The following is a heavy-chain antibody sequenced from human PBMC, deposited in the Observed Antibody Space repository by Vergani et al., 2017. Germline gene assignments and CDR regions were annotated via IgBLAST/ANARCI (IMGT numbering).Heavy chain of an antibody. V-gene: IGHV5-51*03. CDR1: GYSFTSYW. CDR3: ARMVEYSSPPPHDYYCYYMDG. CDR2: IYPGDSDT. J-gene: IGHJ6*03. D-gene: IGHD6-6*01. Sequence: EVQLVQSGAEVKKPGESLKISCKGSGYSFTSYWIGWVRQMPGKGLEWMGIIYPGDSDTRYSPSFQGQVTISADKSISTAYLQWSSLKASDTAMYYCARMVEYSSPPPHDYYCYYMDGWGKXP.